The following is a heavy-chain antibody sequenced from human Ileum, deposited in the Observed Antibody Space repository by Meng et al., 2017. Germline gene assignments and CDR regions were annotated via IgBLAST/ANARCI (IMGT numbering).Heavy chain of an antibody. J-gene: IGHJ5*02. Sequence: VHLQESGPRLVKPSQTLSLTCTVSGVSISRGFYHWNWIRQHPGKGLEWIGSIYYSGTIYYKPSLKSRVTISLDTSKNQFSLNLSSVTAADTAVYYCARDRFSSGSSNWFDPWGQGTLVTVSS. D-gene: IGHD3-10*01. CDR1: GVSISRGFYH. CDR3: ARDRFSSGSSNWFDP. V-gene: IGHV4-31*03. CDR2: IYYSGTI.